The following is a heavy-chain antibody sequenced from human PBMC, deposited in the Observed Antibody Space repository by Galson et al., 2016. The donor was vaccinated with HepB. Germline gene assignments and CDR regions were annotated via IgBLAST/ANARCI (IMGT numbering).Heavy chain of an antibody. CDR1: GFTFSDYF. Sequence: SLRLSCAASGFTFSDYFMSWIRQAPGKGLEWVSYISSSNTYTNYADSVKGRFTISRDNAKNSLSLQMNSLRAEDTAVYYCARVNYDVLTGYPSYYYLDVWGRGTTVTVSS. CDR2: ISSSNTYT. J-gene: IGHJ6*03. CDR3: ARVNYDVLTGYPSYYYLDV. D-gene: IGHD3-9*01. V-gene: IGHV3-11*06.